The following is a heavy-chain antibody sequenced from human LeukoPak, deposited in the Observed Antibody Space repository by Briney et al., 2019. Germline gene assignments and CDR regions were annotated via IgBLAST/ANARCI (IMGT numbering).Heavy chain of an antibody. CDR2: ISSSSSTI. V-gene: IGHV3-48*01. J-gene: IGHJ5*02. CDR3: ARVGTAAPEQHNWFDP. Sequence: GGSLRLSCAVSGFTFSHAWMNWVRQAPRKGLEWVSYISSSSSTIYYADSVKGRFTISRDNAKNSLYLQMNSLRAEDTAVYYCARVGTAAPEQHNWFDPWGQGTLVTVSS. D-gene: IGHD1/OR15-1a*01. CDR1: GFTFSHAW.